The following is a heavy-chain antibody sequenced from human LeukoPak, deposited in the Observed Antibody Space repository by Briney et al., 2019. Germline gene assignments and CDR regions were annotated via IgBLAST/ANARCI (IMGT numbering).Heavy chain of an antibody. CDR2: ISYDGSNK. Sequence: GRSLRLSCAASGFTFSCYAMHWVRQAPGKGLEWVAVISYDGSNKYYADSVKGRFTISRDNSKNTLSLQMSSLRAEDTAVYYCAKSATVGIKAPFDCWGQGALVTVSS. J-gene: IGHJ4*02. CDR1: GFTFSCYA. CDR3: AKSATVGIKAPFDC. D-gene: IGHD1-26*01. V-gene: IGHV3-30-3*02.